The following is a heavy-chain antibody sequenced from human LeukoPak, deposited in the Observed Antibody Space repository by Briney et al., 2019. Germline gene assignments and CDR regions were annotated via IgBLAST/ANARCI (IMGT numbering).Heavy chain of an antibody. Sequence: ASVTVSCKPSGYTFTSYGISWVRQAPGQGLEWMGWISAYNGNTNYAQKLQGRVTMTTDTSTTTAYMELRSLRSDDTAVYYCATHMDTAMIKAEFDYWGQGTLVTVSS. CDR1: GYTFTSYG. CDR2: ISAYNGNT. CDR3: ATHMDTAMIKAEFDY. J-gene: IGHJ4*02. D-gene: IGHD5-18*01. V-gene: IGHV1-18*01.